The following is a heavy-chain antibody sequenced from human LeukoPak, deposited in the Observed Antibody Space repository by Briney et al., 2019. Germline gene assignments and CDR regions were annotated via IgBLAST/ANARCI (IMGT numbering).Heavy chain of an antibody. CDR3: AKDLGVATIGVPVT. J-gene: IGHJ4*02. D-gene: IGHD5-12*01. CDR1: GFTFSSYG. CDR2: ISYDGSNK. V-gene: IGHV3-30*18. Sequence: GGPLRLSCAASGFTFSSYGTHGVRQAPGKGLEGGAVISYDGSNKYYADSVKGRFTISRDNSKNTLYLQMDSLRAEDTAVYSCAKDLGVATIGVPVTWGQGTLVTVSS.